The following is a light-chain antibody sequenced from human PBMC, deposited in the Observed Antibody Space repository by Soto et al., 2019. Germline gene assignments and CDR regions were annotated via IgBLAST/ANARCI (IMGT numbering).Light chain of an antibody. CDR3: QSYDLSLHNYV. CDR2: EVT. V-gene: IGLV2-14*01. CDR1: SSDVGGYNY. Sequence: QSVLTQPASVSGSPGQSITISCTGTSSDVGGYNYVSWYQQHPGKAPKLMIYEVTNRPSGVSNRFSGSKSGNTASLTISGLQAEDEADYYCQSYDLSLHNYVFGTGTKVTFL. J-gene: IGLJ1*01.